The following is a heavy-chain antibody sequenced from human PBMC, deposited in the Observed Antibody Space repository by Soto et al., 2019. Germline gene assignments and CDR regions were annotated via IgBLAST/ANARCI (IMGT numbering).Heavy chain of an antibody. Sequence: PGGSLRLSCTASGFIFSNYWIHWVRQAPGKGLVWVSRINNDGSSTDYVDSVKGRFTISRDNAKNTLYLQMNSLKSEDTAVYYCAIYSGTYGIYWGQGTLVTVSS. CDR2: INNDGSST. CDR3: AIYSGTYGIY. D-gene: IGHD1-26*01. CDR1: GFIFSNYW. J-gene: IGHJ4*02. V-gene: IGHV3-74*01.